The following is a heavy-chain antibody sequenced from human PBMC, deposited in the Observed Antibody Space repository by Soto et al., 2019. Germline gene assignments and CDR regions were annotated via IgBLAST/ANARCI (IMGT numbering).Heavy chain of an antibody. V-gene: IGHV1-8*01. Sequence: ASVKVSCKASGYSFTNNDVSWVRQAAGQGLEWMGWMNPGSGATGYAQKFQGRVTMTRDISTATAYMELSSLRSDDTAIYYCATMASFGSLNWFDPWGLGTLVTVSS. CDR1: GYSFTNND. J-gene: IGHJ5*02. CDR2: MNPGSGAT. D-gene: IGHD3-10*01. CDR3: ATMASFGSLNWFDP.